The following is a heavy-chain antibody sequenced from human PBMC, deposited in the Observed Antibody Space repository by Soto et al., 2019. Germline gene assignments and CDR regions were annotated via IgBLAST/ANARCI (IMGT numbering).Heavy chain of an antibody. CDR2: IWNDGSKQ. D-gene: IGHD4-17*01. CDR1: GFTFSRYG. V-gene: IGHV3-33*01. Sequence: PGGSLRISCVASGFTFSRYGMHWVRQAPGKGLEWVAVIWNDGSKQVYDDSVKGRFTISRDNSKNTLYLEMDSLRDEDTSVYYCARDDDYEANAIDLWGQGTLVTVSS. CDR3: ARDDDYEANAIDL. J-gene: IGHJ5*02.